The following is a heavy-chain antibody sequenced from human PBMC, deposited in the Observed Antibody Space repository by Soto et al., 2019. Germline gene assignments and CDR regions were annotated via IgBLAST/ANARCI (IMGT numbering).Heavy chain of an antibody. CDR2: INAGNGNT. V-gene: IGHV1-3*05. CDR3: ARDILFDY. CDR1: EYTFTNYA. D-gene: IGHD2-15*01. J-gene: IGHJ4*02. Sequence: QVQLVQSGAEEKKPGASVKVSCKASEYTFTNYALHWVRQAPGQRLEWMGWINAGNGNTKYSQKFQGRVTITRDTSASTAYMELSSLKSEDTAVYYCARDILFDYWGQGTLVTVSS.